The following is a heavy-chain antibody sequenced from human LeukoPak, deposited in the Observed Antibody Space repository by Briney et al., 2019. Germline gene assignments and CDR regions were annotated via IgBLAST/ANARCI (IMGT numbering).Heavy chain of an antibody. CDR3: SRDSYGYRPDSDFNV. V-gene: IGHV3-49*04. CDR1: GFSFSNAW. J-gene: IGHJ6*02. CDR2: IAGKAYPGKT. Sequence: GGSLRLSCAASGFSFSNAWMNWVRQAPGKGLEWVGFIAGKAYPGKTDYAASVKDRFTISRDDSKSIAYLQMNSLKIEDTAVYYCSRDSYGYRPDSDFNVWGQGTTVIVSS. D-gene: IGHD5-24*01.